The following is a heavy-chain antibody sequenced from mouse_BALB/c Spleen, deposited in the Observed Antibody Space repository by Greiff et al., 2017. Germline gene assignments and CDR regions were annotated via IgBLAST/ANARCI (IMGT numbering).Heavy chain of an antibody. CDR3: AREYYGSSYVWFAY. V-gene: IGHV14-3*02. D-gene: IGHD1-1*01. J-gene: IGHJ3*01. CDR2: IDPANGNT. Sequence: EVQLQQSGAELVKPGASVKLSCTASGFNIKDTYMHWVKQRPEQGLEWIGRIDPANGNTKYDPKFQGKATITADTSSNTAYLQLSSLTSEDTAVYYCAREYYGSSYVWFAYWGQGTLVTVSA. CDR1: GFNIKDTY.